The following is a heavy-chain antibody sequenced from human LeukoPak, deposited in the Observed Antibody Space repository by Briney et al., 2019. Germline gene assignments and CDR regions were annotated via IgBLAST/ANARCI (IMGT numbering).Heavy chain of an antibody. Sequence: GGSLSLSCAASGFRFTSYWMSWVRQAPGKGLEWVANINQDGSEKYYGDSVKGRFTISRDNAKNSLYLQMSSLRAEDTAVYFCARDGHPFDSWGQGTLVTVSS. CDR1: GFRFTSYW. J-gene: IGHJ4*02. CDR3: ARDGHPFDS. CDR2: INQDGSEK. V-gene: IGHV3-7*01.